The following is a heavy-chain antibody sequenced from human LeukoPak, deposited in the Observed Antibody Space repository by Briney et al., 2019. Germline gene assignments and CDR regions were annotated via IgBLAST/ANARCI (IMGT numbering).Heavy chain of an antibody. CDR3: VRRRGYSYDY. Sequence: GGPLRLSCAASGFTFINYAMDWVRQAPGKGLEYVSGISSNGGSTYYASSVKGRFTISRDNSKTTLDLQMGSLRAEDMAVYYCVRRRGYSYDYWGQGTLVSVSS. J-gene: IGHJ4*02. V-gene: IGHV3-64*01. CDR2: ISSNGGST. D-gene: IGHD5-18*01. CDR1: GFTFINYA.